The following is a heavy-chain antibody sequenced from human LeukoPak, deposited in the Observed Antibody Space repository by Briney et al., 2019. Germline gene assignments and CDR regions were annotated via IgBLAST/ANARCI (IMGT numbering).Heavy chain of an antibody. CDR3: ARAGGSIVGDYYYYYMDV. CDR2: IYYSGST. V-gene: IGHV4-59*01. Sequence: SETLSLTCTVSGGSISSYYWSWIRQPPGKGLEWIGYIYYSGSTNYNPSLKSRVTISVDTSKNQFSLKLSSATAADTAVYYCARAGGSIVGDYYYYYMDVWGKGTTVTVSS. J-gene: IGHJ6*03. D-gene: IGHD3-22*01. CDR1: GGSISSYY.